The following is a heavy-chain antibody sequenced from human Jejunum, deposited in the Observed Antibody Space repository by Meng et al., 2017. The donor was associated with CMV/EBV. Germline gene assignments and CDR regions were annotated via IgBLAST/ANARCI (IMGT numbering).Heavy chain of an antibody. V-gene: IGHV3-11*06. Sequence: QVQLVESGGDLVKPGGSLRLSCVASGFTFSDNYMSWIRQAPGKGLEWVSYISNSGSDTNYADSVRGRFTISRDNSKNTLDLQMNSLRTEDTAVYYCTKDQVLLWGQGTLVTVSS. CDR2: ISNSGSDT. D-gene: IGHD3-10*01. J-gene: IGHJ4*02. CDR3: TKDQVLL. CDR1: GFTFSDNY.